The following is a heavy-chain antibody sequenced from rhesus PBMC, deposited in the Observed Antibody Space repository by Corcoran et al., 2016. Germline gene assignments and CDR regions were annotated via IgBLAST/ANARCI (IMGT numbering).Heavy chain of an antibody. CDR1: GGSISSGYYY. V-gene: IGHV4-122*02. J-gene: IGHJ5-1*01. CDR3: ASFTIVVVITTGRFDV. D-gene: IGHD3-16*01. CDR2: IPYSGRT. Sequence: QVQLQESGPGLVKPSETLSLTCAVSGGSISSGYYYWSWIRQPPGKGLEWIGYIPYSGRTSYTPALKSLGTISRDTATNQFSLKLSSVTASDTAVYYCASFTIVVVITTGRFDVWGPGVLVTVSS.